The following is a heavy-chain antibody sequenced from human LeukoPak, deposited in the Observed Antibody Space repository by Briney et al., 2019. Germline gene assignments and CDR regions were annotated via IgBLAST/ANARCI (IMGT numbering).Heavy chain of an antibody. Sequence: ASVKVSCKASGYTFTSYGISWVRQAPGQGLEWMGGIIPIFGTASYAQKFQGRVTITADESTSTAYMELSSLRSEDTAVYYCALGARGYSGYDLNTFDYWGQGTLVTVSS. CDR2: IIPIFGTA. CDR3: ALGARGYSGYDLNTFDY. D-gene: IGHD5-12*01. J-gene: IGHJ4*02. CDR1: GYTFTSYG. V-gene: IGHV1-69*13.